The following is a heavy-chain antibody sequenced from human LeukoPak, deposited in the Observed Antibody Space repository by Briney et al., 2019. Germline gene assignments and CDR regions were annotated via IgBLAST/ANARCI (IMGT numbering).Heavy chain of an antibody. V-gene: IGHV4-59*08. D-gene: IGHD5-18*01. CDR1: GGSTSSYY. Sequence: PSETLSLTCTVSGGSTSSYYWSWIRQPPGKGLEWIGYIYYSGSTNYNPSLKSRVTISVDTSKNQFSLKLSSVTAADTAVYYCARLAGVDTAMVDYWGQGTLVTVSS. J-gene: IGHJ4*02. CDR3: ARLAGVDTAMVDY. CDR2: IYYSGST.